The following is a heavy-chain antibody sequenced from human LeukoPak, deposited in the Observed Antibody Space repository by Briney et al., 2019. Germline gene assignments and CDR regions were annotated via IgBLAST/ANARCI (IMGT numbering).Heavy chain of an antibody. D-gene: IGHD3-10*01. CDR1: GYSISSGYY. Sequence: SETLSLTCTVSGYSISSGYYWGWIRQPPGKGLEWIGYIYYSGSTNYNPSLKSRVTISVDTSKNQFSLKLSSVTAADTAVYYCARLKAVLWFGELLFDPWGQGTLVTVSS. J-gene: IGHJ5*02. V-gene: IGHV4-61*01. CDR2: IYYSGST. CDR3: ARLKAVLWFGELLFDP.